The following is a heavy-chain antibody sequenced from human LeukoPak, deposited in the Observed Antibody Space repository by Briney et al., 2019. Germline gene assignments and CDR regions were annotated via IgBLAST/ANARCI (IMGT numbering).Heavy chain of an antibody. D-gene: IGHD3-10*01. CDR2: ISAYNGNT. Sequence: ASVKVSCKASGYTFTSYGISWVRQAPGQGLEWMGWISAYNGNTNYAQKLQGRVTMTTDTSTSTAYMELRSLRSDDTAVYYCARVRGSGSYYNPPIPYYYYYYMDVWGKGTTVTISS. J-gene: IGHJ6*03. V-gene: IGHV1-18*01. CDR1: GYTFTSYG. CDR3: ARVRGSGSYYNPPIPYYYYYYMDV.